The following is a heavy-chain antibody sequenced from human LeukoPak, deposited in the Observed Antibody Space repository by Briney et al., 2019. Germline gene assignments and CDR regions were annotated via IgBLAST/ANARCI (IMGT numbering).Heavy chain of an antibody. CDR1: GFTVSSNY. V-gene: IGHV3-53*01. CDR3: ASSVLYSSTWAFDY. Sequence: PGGSLRLSYAASGFTVSSNYLTWVRRAPGRGLEWVSVIYSGGSTYYADSVKGRFTISRDNSRNTLYLQLNSLRAEDTAVYFCASSVLYSSTWAFDYWGQGTLVTVSS. D-gene: IGHD6-13*01. CDR2: IYSGGST. J-gene: IGHJ4*02.